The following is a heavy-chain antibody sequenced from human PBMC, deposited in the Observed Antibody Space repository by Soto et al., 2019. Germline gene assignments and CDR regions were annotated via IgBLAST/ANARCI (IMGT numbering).Heavy chain of an antibody. D-gene: IGHD4-17*01. CDR1: AFTFSSYA. J-gene: IGHJ4*02. CDR2: ISSNGGNT. V-gene: IGHV3-64D*06. CDR3: VKGPRTTFLRTPLDF. Sequence: PGGSLRLSCSASAFTFSSYAMHWVRQAPGKGLEYVSAISSNGGNTYYADSVKGRFTISRENSKNTLYLQMSSLRAEDTAVYYCVKGPRTTFLRTPLDFWGQGTLVTVSS.